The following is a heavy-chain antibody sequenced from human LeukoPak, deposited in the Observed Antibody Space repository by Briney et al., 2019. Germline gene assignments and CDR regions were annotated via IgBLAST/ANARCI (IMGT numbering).Heavy chain of an antibody. D-gene: IGHD4-23*01. V-gene: IGHV3-11*04. Sequence: SGGSLRLSCAASGSTFSDYYMSWIRQAPGKGLEWVSYISSSGSTIYYADSVKGRFTISRDNAKNSLYLQMNSLRAEDTAVYYCARATMVVTPLDYWGQGTLVTVSS. CDR2: ISSSGSTI. CDR1: GSTFSDYY. CDR3: ARATMVVTPLDY. J-gene: IGHJ4*02.